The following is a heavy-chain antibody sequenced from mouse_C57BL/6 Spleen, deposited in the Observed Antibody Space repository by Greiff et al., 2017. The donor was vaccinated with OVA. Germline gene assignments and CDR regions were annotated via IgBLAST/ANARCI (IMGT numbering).Heavy chain of an antibody. V-gene: IGHV1-61*01. CDR2: IYPSDSET. D-gene: IGHD2-4*01. CDR3: AREEDYGDVDY. Sequence: QVQLQQPGAELVRPGSSVKLSCKASGYTFTSYWMDWVKQRPGQGLEWIGNIYPSDSETHYNQKFKDKATLTVDKSSSTAYMQLSSLTSEDSAVYYCAREEDYGDVDYWGQGTTLTVSS. CDR1: GYTFTSYW. J-gene: IGHJ2*01.